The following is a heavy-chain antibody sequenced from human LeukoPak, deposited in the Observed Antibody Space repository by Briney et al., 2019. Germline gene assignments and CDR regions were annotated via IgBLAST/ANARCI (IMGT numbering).Heavy chain of an antibody. CDR1: GGSTSSYY. D-gene: IGHD3-9*01. CDR2: IYYIGST. J-gene: IGHJ4*02. CDR3: ARTLRYFDWCFDY. Sequence: SETLSLTCTVSGGSTSSYYWSWIRQPPGKGLEWFGDIYYIGSTNYNPSLKSRVTISVDTSKNQFSLKLSSVTAADTAVYYCARTLRYFDWCFDYWGQGTLVTVSS. V-gene: IGHV4-59*01.